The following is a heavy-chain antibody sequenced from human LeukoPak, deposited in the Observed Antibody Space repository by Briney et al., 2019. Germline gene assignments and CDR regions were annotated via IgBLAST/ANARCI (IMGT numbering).Heavy chain of an antibody. CDR3: ARRGYSYGDFDY. J-gene: IGHJ4*02. D-gene: IGHD5-18*01. V-gene: IGHV4-39*01. CDR2: IYYSGST. Sequence: SETLSLTCTVSGGSITSSSYFWGWIRQSPGKGLEWIGTIYYSGSTYYTPSLKSRVTISVDTSKNQFSLRLSSVTAADTAVYYCARRGYSYGDFDYWGQGTLVTVSS. CDR1: GGSITSSSYF.